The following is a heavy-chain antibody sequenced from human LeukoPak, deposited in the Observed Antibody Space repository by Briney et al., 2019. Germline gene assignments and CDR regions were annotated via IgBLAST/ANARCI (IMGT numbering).Heavy chain of an antibody. Sequence: PGGSLRLSCAASGFTFSTYSMNWVRQAPGKGLEWISHINGSSKFIKYADSVKGRFTISRDNGKNSLYLQMDSLRAEDTAVYYCARDWPSPFDYWGQGTLVTVSS. CDR2: INGSSKFI. V-gene: IGHV3-48*01. CDR1: GFTFSTYS. J-gene: IGHJ4*02. CDR3: ARDWPSPFDY.